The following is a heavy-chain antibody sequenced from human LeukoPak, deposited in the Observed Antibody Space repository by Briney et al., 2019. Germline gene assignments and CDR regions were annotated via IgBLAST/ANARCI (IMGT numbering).Heavy chain of an antibody. V-gene: IGHV3-30*04. CDR1: GFTFSYYA. CDR2: ISSGGTNK. Sequence: PGRSLRLSCSASGFTFSYYAMLWVRQAPGKGLEWVAVISSGGTNKYYAESVRGRFTIPRDNSANPPYLYMNSLTGADTSVYYCTLTTLAVVYYFDYWGQGTLVTVSS. CDR3: TLTTLAVVYYFDY. J-gene: IGHJ4*02. D-gene: IGHD1/OR15-1a*01.